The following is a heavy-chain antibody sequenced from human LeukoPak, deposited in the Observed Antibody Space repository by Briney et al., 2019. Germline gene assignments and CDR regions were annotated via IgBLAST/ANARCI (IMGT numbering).Heavy chain of an antibody. V-gene: IGHV3-23*01. CDR1: GFTFSNYA. Sequence: GGSLRLSCAASGFTFSNYAMSWVRQAPGKRLEWVSGVSGSGVSTYYADSVKGRFTISRDNAKNALYLQMNSLRAEDTAVYYCAKDLHYGSADYWGQGTLVTVSS. CDR3: AKDLHYGSADY. J-gene: IGHJ4*02. CDR2: VSGSGVST. D-gene: IGHD3-10*01.